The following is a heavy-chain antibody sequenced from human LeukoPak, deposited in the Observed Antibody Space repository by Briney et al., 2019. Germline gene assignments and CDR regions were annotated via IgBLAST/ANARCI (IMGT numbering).Heavy chain of an antibody. Sequence: RASVKVYCKASRCTFTGYYMHWVRQAPGQGLEWMGWINPNSGGTNYAQKFQGRVTMTRDTSISTAYMELSRLRSDDTAVYYCARGYYYGENWFDPWGQGTLVTVSS. CDR3: ARGYYYGENWFDP. CDR1: RCTFTGYY. V-gene: IGHV1-2*02. CDR2: INPNSGGT. J-gene: IGHJ5*02. D-gene: IGHD3-10*01.